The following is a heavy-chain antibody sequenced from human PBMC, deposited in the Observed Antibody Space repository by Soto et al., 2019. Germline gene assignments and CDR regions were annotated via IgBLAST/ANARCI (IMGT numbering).Heavy chain of an antibody. V-gene: IGHV3-23*01. D-gene: IGHD2-15*01. Sequence: GGSLRLSCAASGFTFSSYAMSWVRQAPGKGLEWVSAISGSGGSTYYADSVKGRFTISRDNSKNTLYLQMNSLRAEDTAVYYCAKMGCSGGSCYPATYYYYGMDVWGQGTTVTVSS. CDR2: ISGSGGST. J-gene: IGHJ6*02. CDR3: AKMGCSGGSCYPATYYYYGMDV. CDR1: GFTFSSYA.